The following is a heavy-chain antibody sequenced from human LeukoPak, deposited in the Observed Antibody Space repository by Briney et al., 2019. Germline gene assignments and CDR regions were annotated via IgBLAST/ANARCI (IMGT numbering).Heavy chain of an antibody. J-gene: IGHJ4*02. CDR3: AIYYYDSSGYYRFDY. CDR2: IYYSGST. D-gene: IGHD3-22*01. Sequence: PSETLSLTCTVSGGSVSSGSYYWSWIRQPPGKGLEWIGYIYYSGSTNYNPSLKSRVTISVDTSKNQFSLKLSSVTAADTAVYYCAIYYYDSSGYYRFDYWGQGTLVTVSS. CDR1: GGSVSSGSYY. V-gene: IGHV4-61*01.